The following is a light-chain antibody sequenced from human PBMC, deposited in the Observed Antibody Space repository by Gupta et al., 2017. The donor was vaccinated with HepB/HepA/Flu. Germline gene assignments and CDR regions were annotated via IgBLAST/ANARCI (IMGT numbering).Light chain of an antibody. Sequence: QSAPTQPSSESGSPGQSVTISCTVTSSDVGGYNYVAWYQQHPGKAPKLMIYDVSNRPSGVPDRFSGSKSGNTASLTISGRKEADEADYYCCSDAGSYTYVFGTGTKVTVL. CDR1: SSDVGGYNY. CDR3: CSDAGSYTYV. V-gene: IGLV2-11*01. J-gene: IGLJ1*01. CDR2: DVS.